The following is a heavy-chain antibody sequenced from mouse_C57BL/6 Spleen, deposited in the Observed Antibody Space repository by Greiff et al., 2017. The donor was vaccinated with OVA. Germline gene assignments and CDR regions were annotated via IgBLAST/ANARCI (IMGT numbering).Heavy chain of an antibody. D-gene: IGHD1-1*01. CDR1: GYTFTSYW. CDR2: IYPGSGST. Sequence: VQLQQPGAELVKPGASVKMSCKASGYTFTSYWLTWVKQRPGQGLEWIGDIYPGSGSTNYNEKFKSKATLTVDTSSSTAYMQLSSLTSEDSAVYYCARYRDGSSSYYAMDYWGQGTSVTVSS. CDR3: ARYRDGSSSYYAMDY. V-gene: IGHV1-55*01. J-gene: IGHJ4*01.